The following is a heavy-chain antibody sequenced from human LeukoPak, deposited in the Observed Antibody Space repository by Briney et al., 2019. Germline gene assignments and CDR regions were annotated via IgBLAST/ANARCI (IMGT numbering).Heavy chain of an antibody. Sequence: SETLSLTCTVSGGFISSYYWSWIRQPPGEGLEWIGYISYSGSTNYNPSLKSRVSISVDTSKNQFSLKLCSVTAADTAVYYCARDPGGWPYYFDYWGQGTLVTVSS. V-gene: IGHV4-59*01. J-gene: IGHJ4*02. CDR3: ARDPGGWPYYFDY. CDR2: ISYSGST. CDR1: GGFISSYY. D-gene: IGHD1-26*01.